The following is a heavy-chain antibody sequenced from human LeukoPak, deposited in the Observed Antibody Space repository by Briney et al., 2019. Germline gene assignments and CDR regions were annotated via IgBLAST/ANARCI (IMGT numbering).Heavy chain of an antibody. CDR3: ARAQSVLRFLEWFSPSYYFDY. J-gene: IGHJ4*02. CDR1: GGSISSSSYY. V-gene: IGHV4-39*01. D-gene: IGHD3-3*01. CDR2: IYYSGST. Sequence: SETLSLTCTVSGGSISSSSYYWGWIRQPPGKGLEWIGSIYYSGSTYYNPSLKSRVTISVDTSKNQFSLKLSSVTAADTAVYCCARAQSVLRFLEWFSPSYYFDYWGQGTLGTVSS.